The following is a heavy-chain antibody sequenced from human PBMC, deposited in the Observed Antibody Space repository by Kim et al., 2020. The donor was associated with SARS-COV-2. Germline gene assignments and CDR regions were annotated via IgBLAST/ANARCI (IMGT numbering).Heavy chain of an antibody. D-gene: IGHD2-2*03. CDR3: ARGGYCSSSICSNNYYCMYV. V-gene: IGHV3-33*01. CDR1: GFTFSFYG. J-gene: IGHJ6*02. Sequence: GGSLRLSCSASGFTFSFYGMYWVRQAPGKGLEWVAAIWHDGSNKYYLDSVKGRFTIARDNSKNTLSLQMNSLMAEDTAVYYCARGGYCSSSICSNNYYCMYVWGQGNTVTVSS. CDR2: IWHDGSNK.